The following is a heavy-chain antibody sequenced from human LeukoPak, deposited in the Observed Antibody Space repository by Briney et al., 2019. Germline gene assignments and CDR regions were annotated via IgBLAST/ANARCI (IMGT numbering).Heavy chain of an antibody. V-gene: IGHV4-59*01. CDR1: GDSISSYY. D-gene: IGHD3-22*01. CDR3: ARLTSGYYPYYFDH. J-gene: IGHJ4*02. Sequence: SETLSLTCTVSGDSISSYYWSWIRQPPGKGLEWMGYVYYSGSTDYNPSLKSRVTILVDTSKNQFSLKLSSATAADTAAYYCARLTSGYYPYYFDHWGQGTLVTVSS. CDR2: VYYSGST.